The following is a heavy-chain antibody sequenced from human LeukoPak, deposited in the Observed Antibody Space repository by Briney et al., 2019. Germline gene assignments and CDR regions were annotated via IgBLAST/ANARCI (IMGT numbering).Heavy chain of an antibody. CDR1: GFTFSSYA. CDR2: ISGSGGST. D-gene: IGHD3-22*01. V-gene: IGHV3-23*01. CDR3: AKDRSYYDSSGYIYYFDY. J-gene: IGHJ4*02. Sequence: GGSLRLSCAASGFTFSSYAMSWVRQAPGKGLEWVSVISGSGGSTSYADSVKGRFTISRDNSMNTLYLQMNSLRAEDTAVYYCAKDRSYYDSSGYIYYFDYWGQGTLVTVSS.